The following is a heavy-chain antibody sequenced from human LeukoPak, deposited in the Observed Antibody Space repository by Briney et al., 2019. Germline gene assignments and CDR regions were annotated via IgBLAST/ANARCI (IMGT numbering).Heavy chain of an antibody. CDR3: VKTGSGSFGDY. V-gene: IGHV3-30*02. D-gene: IGHD2-15*01. CDR2: IRYDESHK. Sequence: GGSLRLSCAASGFTFSGYDMYWVRQAPGKGLEWVAFIRYDESHKYYVDSVKGRFTSSRDNSMNTMYLQMNSLRPDDTAVYYCVKTGSGSFGDYWGQGTLVSISS. CDR1: GFTFSGYD. J-gene: IGHJ4*02.